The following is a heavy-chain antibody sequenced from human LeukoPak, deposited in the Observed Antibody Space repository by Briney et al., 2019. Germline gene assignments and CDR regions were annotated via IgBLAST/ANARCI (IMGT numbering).Heavy chain of an antibody. CDR3: ARGYYDFWSGYGPYFDY. CDR1: GGSISSYY. J-gene: IGHJ4*02. CDR2: IYYSGST. D-gene: IGHD3-3*01. V-gene: IGHV4-59*01. Sequence: SETLSLTCTVSGGSISSYYRSWIRQPPGKGLEWIGYIYYSGSTNYNPSLKSRVTISVDTSKNQFSLKLSSVTAADTAVYYCARGYYDFWSGYGPYFDYWGQGTLVTVSS.